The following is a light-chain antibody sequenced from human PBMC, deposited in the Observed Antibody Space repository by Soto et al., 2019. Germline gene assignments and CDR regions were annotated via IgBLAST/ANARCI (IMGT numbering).Light chain of an antibody. CDR1: NNDVGAFHL. CDR2: GVT. J-gene: IGLJ2*01. CDR3: AAWDDSLNGPP. V-gene: IGLV2-23*02. Sequence: QSALTQPASVSGSPGQSITISCTGTNNDVGAFHLVSWYQQHPVKAPKLIIFGVTERPSGVSNRFSGSKSANTASLTISGLQAEDEGDYYCAAWDDSLNGPPFGGGTKLTVL.